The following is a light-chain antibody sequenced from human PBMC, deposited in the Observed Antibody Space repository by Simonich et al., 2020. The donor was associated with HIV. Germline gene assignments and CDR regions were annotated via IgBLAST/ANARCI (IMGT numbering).Light chain of an antibody. CDR1: SSNIGSNY. CDR3: AAWDDSLNGPV. J-gene: IGLJ3*02. Sequence: QSVLTQPPSASGTPGQRVTISCSGSSSNIGSNYVYWYQQLPGAAPKLLIYRNDQRPSGVPGRFSGSKSGTSASLAISGLQSEEEAAYYCAAWDDSLNGPVFGGGTKLTVL. V-gene: IGLV1-47*01. CDR2: RND.